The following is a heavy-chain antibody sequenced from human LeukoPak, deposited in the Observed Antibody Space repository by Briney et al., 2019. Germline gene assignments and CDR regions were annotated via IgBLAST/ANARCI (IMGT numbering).Heavy chain of an antibody. J-gene: IGHJ3*02. V-gene: IGHV1-69*04. D-gene: IGHD3-10*01. CDR1: GGTFSSYA. CDR2: IIPILGIA. Sequence: SVKVSCKASGGTFSSYAISWVRQAPGQGLEWMGRIIPILGIANYAQKFQGRVTITADKSTSTAYMELSSLRSEDTAVYYCARGPGSYSNEAFDMWGQGTMVTVSS. CDR3: ARGPGSYSNEAFDM.